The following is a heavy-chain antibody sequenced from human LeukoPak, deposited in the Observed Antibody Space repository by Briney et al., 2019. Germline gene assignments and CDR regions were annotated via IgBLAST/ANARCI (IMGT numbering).Heavy chain of an antibody. J-gene: IGHJ6*02. D-gene: IGHD5-12*01. V-gene: IGHV4-39*07. CDR1: GGSISSSSYY. Sequence: PSETLSLTCTVSGGSISSSSYYWGWIRQPPGKGLEWIGSIYYSGSTYYNPSLKSRVTISVDTSKNQFSLKLSSVTAADTAVYYCARWRTDAYYYYGMDVWGQGTTVTVSS. CDR3: ARWRTDAYYYYGMDV. CDR2: IYYSGST.